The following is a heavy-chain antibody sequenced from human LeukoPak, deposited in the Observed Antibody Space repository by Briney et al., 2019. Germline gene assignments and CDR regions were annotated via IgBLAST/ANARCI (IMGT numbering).Heavy chain of an antibody. CDR2: INSDGSNT. CDR1: GFSFRNHW. J-gene: IGHJ4*02. V-gene: IGHV3-74*01. D-gene: IGHD1-26*01. CDR3: ARLSGNFGSYYFDY. Sequence: GGSLRLSCAASGFSFRNHWMQWVRQAPGKGLVWVSRINSDGSNTNYADFVKSRFTISRDNVRNTLFLQMDSLGDDDTAVYYCARLSGNFGSYYFDYWGQGTLVTVSS.